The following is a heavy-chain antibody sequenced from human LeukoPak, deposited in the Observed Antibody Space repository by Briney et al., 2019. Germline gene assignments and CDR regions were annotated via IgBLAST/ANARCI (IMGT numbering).Heavy chain of an antibody. Sequence: GGSLRLSCAASGFTFSSYGMHWVRQAPGTGLEWVAVIWYDGSNKYYADSVKGRFTISRDNSKNTLYLQMNSLRAEDTAVYYCAREGYCSSTSCYASDAFDIWGQGTMVTVSS. CDR2: IWYDGSNK. CDR1: GFTFSSYG. V-gene: IGHV3-33*01. D-gene: IGHD2-2*01. CDR3: AREGYCSSTSCYASDAFDI. J-gene: IGHJ3*02.